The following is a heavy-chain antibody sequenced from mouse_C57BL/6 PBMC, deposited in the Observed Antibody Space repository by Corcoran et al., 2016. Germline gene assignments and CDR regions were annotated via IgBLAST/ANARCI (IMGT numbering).Heavy chain of an antibody. CDR1: GYTFTDYY. D-gene: IGHD2-3*01. CDR2: INPNNGGT. CDR3: ARRLYDGYSYYAMDY. J-gene: IGHJ4*01. V-gene: IGHV1-26*01. Sequence: EVQLQQSGPELVKPGASVKISCKASGYTFTDYYMNWVKQSHGKSLEWIGDINPNNGGTSYNQKFKGKATLTVDKSSSTAYMELRSLTSEDSAVYYCARRLYDGYSYYAMDYWGQGTSVTVSS.